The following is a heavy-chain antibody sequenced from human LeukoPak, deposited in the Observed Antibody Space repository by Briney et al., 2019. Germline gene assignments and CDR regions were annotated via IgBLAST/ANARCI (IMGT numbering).Heavy chain of an antibody. J-gene: IGHJ6*02. Sequence: ASVMVSCKASGYTFTSYGISWVRQGPGQGLEWMGWISAYNGNTNYAQKLQGRVTMTTDTSTSTAYMELRSLRSDDTAVYYCARDAMVVDYYYYGMDVWGQGTTVTVSS. CDR2: ISAYNGNT. CDR3: ARDAMVVDYYYYGMDV. D-gene: IGHD2-15*01. CDR1: GYTFTSYG. V-gene: IGHV1-18*01.